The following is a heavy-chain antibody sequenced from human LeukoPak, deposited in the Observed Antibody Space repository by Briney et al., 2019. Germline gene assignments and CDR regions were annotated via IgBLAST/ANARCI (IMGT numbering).Heavy chain of an antibody. D-gene: IGHD7-27*01. Sequence: GGSLRLSCVASGFTFSRYWMHWVRQARGKGLVWVSRINSDGSSITYADSVKGRFTISRDNAKNTLYLQMTSLRVEDTAVYYCGRGSGVADYWGQGALVTVSS. J-gene: IGHJ4*02. CDR1: GFTFSRYW. CDR2: INSDGSSI. V-gene: IGHV3-74*03. CDR3: GRGSGVADY.